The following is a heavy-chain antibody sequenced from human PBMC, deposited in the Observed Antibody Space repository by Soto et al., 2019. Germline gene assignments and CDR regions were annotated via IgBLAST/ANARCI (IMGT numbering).Heavy chain of an antibody. J-gene: IGHJ5*02. CDR2: IIPMYGPA. Sequence: QVPLVQSGAEVKKPGSSVTVSCKASGGTFSSYAIHWVRQAPGQGLEWMGGIIPMYGPAKYAQKFHGRVTIGADESTTTAYVELTSLTSQGTAVYYCASVTYMVRAAIDNRFDPWGHGTLVTVSS. CDR1: GGTFSSYA. V-gene: IGHV1-69*01. D-gene: IGHD3-10*01. CDR3: ASVTYMVRAAIDNRFDP.